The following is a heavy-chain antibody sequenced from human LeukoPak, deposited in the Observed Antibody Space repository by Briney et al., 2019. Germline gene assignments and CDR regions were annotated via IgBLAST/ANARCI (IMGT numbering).Heavy chain of an antibody. CDR3: ARDPPSYVWGSYRVDFDY. D-gene: IGHD3-16*02. V-gene: IGHV1-69*04. CDR2: IIPILGIA. Sequence: SVKISCKASGGTFSSYAISWVRQAPGQGLEWMGRIIPILGIANYAQKFQGRVTITADKSTSTAYMELSSLRSEDTAVYYCARDPPSYVWGSYRVDFDYWGQGTLVTVSP. CDR1: GGTFSSYA. J-gene: IGHJ4*02.